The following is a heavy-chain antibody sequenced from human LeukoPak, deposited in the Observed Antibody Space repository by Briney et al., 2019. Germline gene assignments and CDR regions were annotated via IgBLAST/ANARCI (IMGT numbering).Heavy chain of an antibody. D-gene: IGHD3-10*01. V-gene: IGHV4-38-2*02. CDR1: GYSISSGYY. CDR2: IYHSGST. J-gene: IGHJ4*02. Sequence: SETLSLTCTVSGYSISSGYYWGWIRQPPGKGLEWIGSIYHSGSTYYNPSLKSRVTISVDTSKNQFSLKLSSVTAADTAVYYCAGASYGSGSYGGYCFDYWGQGTLVTVSS. CDR3: AGASYGSGSYGGYCFDY.